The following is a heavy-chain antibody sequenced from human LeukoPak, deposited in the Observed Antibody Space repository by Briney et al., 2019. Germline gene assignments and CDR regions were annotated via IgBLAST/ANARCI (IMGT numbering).Heavy chain of an antibody. Sequence: GRSLRLSCAASGFTFSSYAMHWVRQAPGKGLEWVAVISYDGSNKYYADSVKGRFTISRDNSKNTLYLQMNSLRAEDTAVYYCAGAIAAAGGGGAYWGQGTLVTVSS. CDR1: GFTFSSYA. D-gene: IGHD6-13*01. CDR2: ISYDGSNK. V-gene: IGHV3-30*04. J-gene: IGHJ4*02. CDR3: AGAIAAAGGGGAY.